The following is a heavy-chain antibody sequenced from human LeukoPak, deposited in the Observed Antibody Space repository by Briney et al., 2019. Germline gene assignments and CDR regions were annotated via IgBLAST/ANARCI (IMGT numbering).Heavy chain of an antibody. CDR1: GFTFSSYS. D-gene: IGHD4-23*01. Sequence: GGSLRLSCAASGFTFSSYSMNWVRQAPGKGLEWVSSISSSSSYIYYADSVKGRFTIPRDNAKNSLYLQMNSLRAEDTAVYYCARVVTPRGYLDYWGQGTLVTVSS. CDR2: ISSSSSYI. V-gene: IGHV3-21*01. J-gene: IGHJ4*02. CDR3: ARVVTPRGYLDY.